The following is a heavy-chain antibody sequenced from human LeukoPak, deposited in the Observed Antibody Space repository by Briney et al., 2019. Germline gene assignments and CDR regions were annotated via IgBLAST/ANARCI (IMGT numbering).Heavy chain of an antibody. Sequence: PGGSLRLSCAASGFTLDDYAMHWVRQAPGKGLEWVSGISWNSGSIGYADSVKGRFTISRDNAKNSLYLQMNSLRAEDTALYYCAKDKGMVRGVMAAYYYGMDVWGQGTTVTVSS. CDR3: AKDKGMVRGVMAAYYYGMDV. J-gene: IGHJ6*02. V-gene: IGHV3-9*01. D-gene: IGHD3-10*01. CDR2: ISWNSGSI. CDR1: GFTLDDYA.